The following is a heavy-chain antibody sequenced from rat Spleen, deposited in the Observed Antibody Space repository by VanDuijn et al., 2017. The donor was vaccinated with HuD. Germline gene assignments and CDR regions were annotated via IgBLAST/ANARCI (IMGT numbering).Heavy chain of an antibody. J-gene: IGHJ4*01. CDR2: IIYDGGST. D-gene: IGHD1-12*02. V-gene: IGHV5-17*01. CDR1: GFTFSGYA. Sequence: EVQLVESGGGLVEPGRSLKLSCAASGFTFSGYAMAWVRQAPKKGLEWVATIIYDGGSTYYRDSVKGRFTISRDNAKSSLYLQMESLRSEDTATYYCTTDYYDGTYYYVRDAWGQGASVTVSS. CDR3: TTDYYDGTYYYVRDA.